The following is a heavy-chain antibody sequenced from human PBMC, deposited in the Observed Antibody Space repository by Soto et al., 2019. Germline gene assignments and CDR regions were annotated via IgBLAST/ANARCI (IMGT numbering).Heavy chain of an antibody. CDR3: ARVVVKTRGASDI. Sequence: QVQLVQSGAEVKKPGSSVKVSCKASGDTFSRNTITWVRQAPGQGLEWMGRVNPILGIANYAQKFQDRVTITADKYTSTAYMELSSLRSEDTAMYYCARVVVKTRGASDIWGQGTMVTVSS. CDR2: VNPILGIA. V-gene: IGHV1-69*02. D-gene: IGHD3-22*01. CDR1: GDTFSRNT. J-gene: IGHJ3*02.